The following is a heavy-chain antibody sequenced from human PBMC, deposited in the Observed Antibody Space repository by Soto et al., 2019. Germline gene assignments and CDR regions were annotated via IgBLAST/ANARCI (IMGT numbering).Heavy chain of an antibody. D-gene: IGHD2-2*02. CDR1: GFTFSDYY. Sequence: PGGSLRLSCAASGFTFSDYYMSWIRQAPGKGLEWISYISGRNTFTQYADSVKDRFTISRDNAKNSLYLQLNSLTAEDTAVYYCARDGGVIIPGAIGGGYGLDVWGQGTTVTVSS. CDR2: ISGRNTFT. J-gene: IGHJ6*02. V-gene: IGHV3-11*06. CDR3: ARDGGVIIPGAIGGGYGLDV.